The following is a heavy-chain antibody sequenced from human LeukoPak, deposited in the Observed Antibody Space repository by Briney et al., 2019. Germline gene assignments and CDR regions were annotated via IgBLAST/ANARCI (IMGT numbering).Heavy chain of an antibody. Sequence: SQTLSLTCTVSGGSISSGGYYWSWIRQHPGKGLEWIGYIYYSGSTYYNPSLKSRVTISVDTSKNQFSLKLSSVTAADTAVYYCARSYGDYVYYFDYWGQGTLVTVSS. CDR3: ARSYGDYVYYFDY. CDR2: IYYSGST. CDR1: GGSISSGGYY. J-gene: IGHJ4*02. D-gene: IGHD4-17*01. V-gene: IGHV4-31*03.